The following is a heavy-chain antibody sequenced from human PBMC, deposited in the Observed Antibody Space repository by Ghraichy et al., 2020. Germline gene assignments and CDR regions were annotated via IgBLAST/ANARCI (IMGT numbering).Heavy chain of an antibody. CDR1: GGSISSGGYY. CDR2: IYYSGST. J-gene: IGHJ6*02. CDR3: ARDRDLYDFWSGEYYGMDV. Sequence: SQTLSLTCTVSGGSISSGGYYWSWIRQHPGKGLEWIGYIYYSGSTYYNPSLKSRVTISVDTSKNQFSLKLSSVTAADTAVYYCARDRDLYDFWSGEYYGMDVWGQGTTVTVSS. D-gene: IGHD3-3*01. V-gene: IGHV4-31*03.